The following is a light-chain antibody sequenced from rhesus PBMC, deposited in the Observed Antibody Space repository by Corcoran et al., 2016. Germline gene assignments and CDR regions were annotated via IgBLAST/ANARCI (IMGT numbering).Light chain of an antibody. V-gene: IGKV1S12*01. Sequence: EIQMTQSPSALSASVGDRVTISCRASQNIYSHLAWYQQKPGKAPKLLIYAASSLQTGIPSRFIGSRSVTEVTLTISSLQSEDLASYYCQHYYDNPRTFGQGTKVEIK. CDR3: QHYYDNPRT. CDR1: QNIYSH. J-gene: IGKJ1*01. CDR2: AAS.